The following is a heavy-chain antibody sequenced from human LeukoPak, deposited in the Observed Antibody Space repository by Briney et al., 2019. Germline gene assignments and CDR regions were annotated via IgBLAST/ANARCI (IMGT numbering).Heavy chain of an antibody. CDR2: MNPNSGNT. J-gene: IGHJ4*02. Sequence: ASVKVSCKASGYTFTSYDINWVRQATGQGLEWMGWMNPNSGNTGYAQKFQGRVTMTRNTSISTAYMELSSLRSEDTAVYYCARVHSELLWFGELGLFDYWGQGTLVTVSS. CDR3: ARVHSELLWFGELGLFDY. D-gene: IGHD3-10*01. CDR1: GYTFTSYD. V-gene: IGHV1-8*01.